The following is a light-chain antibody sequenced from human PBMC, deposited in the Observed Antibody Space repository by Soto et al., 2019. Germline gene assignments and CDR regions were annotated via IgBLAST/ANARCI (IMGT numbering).Light chain of an antibody. CDR2: LNRDGSH. CDR3: TTGGSYVI. V-gene: IGLV4-69*01. Sequence: QLVLTQSPSASASLGASVKLTCTRSSRHSSYAIEWHQQQQEQGPRYLMKLNRDGSHSKGAGIPDRFSGSSSGAERYLAISSLQSDDYADCYCTTGGSYVIFGGGTKLTVL. J-gene: IGLJ2*01. CDR1: SRHSSYA.